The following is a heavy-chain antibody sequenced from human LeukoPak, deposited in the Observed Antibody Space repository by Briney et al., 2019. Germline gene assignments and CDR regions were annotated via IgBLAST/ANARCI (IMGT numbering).Heavy chain of an antibody. D-gene: IGHD3-22*01. Sequence: PSETLSLTCAVYGGSFSGYYWSWIRQPPGKGLEWIGEINHSGSTNYNPSLKSRVTISVDTSKNQFSLKLSSVTAADTAVYYCARVLDCSGYYYGFDPWGQGTLVTVSS. V-gene: IGHV4-34*01. CDR2: INHSGST. CDR1: GGSFSGYY. CDR3: ARVLDCSGYYYGFDP. J-gene: IGHJ5*02.